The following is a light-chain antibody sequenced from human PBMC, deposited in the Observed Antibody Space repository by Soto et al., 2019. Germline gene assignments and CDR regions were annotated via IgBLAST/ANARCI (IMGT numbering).Light chain of an antibody. Sequence: QSVLTQPPSVSEAPRQRVTISCSGSSSNVGNNAVSWYQQFPGKAPKLLIYYDDVLPSGVSDRFSGSKSGTSASLAISGLQSEDEADYYCAALDDRLDGVVFGGGTKLTVL. J-gene: IGLJ2*01. CDR2: YDD. CDR3: AALDDRLDGVV. V-gene: IGLV1-36*01. CDR1: SSNVGNNA.